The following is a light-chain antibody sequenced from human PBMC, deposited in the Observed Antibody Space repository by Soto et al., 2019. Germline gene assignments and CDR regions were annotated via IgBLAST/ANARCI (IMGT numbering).Light chain of an antibody. CDR1: QNVDNA. J-gene: IGKJ4*01. CDR2: AAS. V-gene: IGKV3-15*01. Sequence: EIVMTQSPVTLSVSPGDRVTLSCRASQNVDNAVVWYQQKYGQPPTLLIYAASTRATGVPDRFRGSGSGTDFTLTISSLQSEDFAVYYCQQYDIWASFGGGARVDFK. CDR3: QQYDIWAS.